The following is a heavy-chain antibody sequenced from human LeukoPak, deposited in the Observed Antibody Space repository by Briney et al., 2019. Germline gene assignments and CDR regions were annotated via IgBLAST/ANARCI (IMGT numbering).Heavy chain of an antibody. J-gene: IGHJ6*03. CDR3: ATTTVTTYFMDV. CDR1: GYTFTSYD. D-gene: IGHD4-11*01. V-gene: IGHV1-8*01. CDR2: MNPNSGNT. Sequence: GASVKVSCKASGYTFTSYDINWVRQATGQGLEWMGWMNPNSGNTGYAQKFQGRVTMTRNTSISTGYMGLSSLRSEDTAVYYCATTTVTTYFMDVWGKGTTVTVSS.